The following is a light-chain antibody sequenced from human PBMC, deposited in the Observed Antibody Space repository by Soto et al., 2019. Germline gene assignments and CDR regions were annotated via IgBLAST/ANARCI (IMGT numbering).Light chain of an antibody. CDR1: SSNIGSNY. CDR3: AAWDDSLNYV. Sequence: QSVLTQPPSASGTPGQRVTISCSGSSSNIGSNYVYWYQQLPGTAPKLLIYRNNQRPSGVPDRFSGSKSGTSASLAISGLTSEDQADYYCAAWDDSLNYVFGSGTKVTVL. J-gene: IGLJ1*01. V-gene: IGLV1-47*01. CDR2: RNN.